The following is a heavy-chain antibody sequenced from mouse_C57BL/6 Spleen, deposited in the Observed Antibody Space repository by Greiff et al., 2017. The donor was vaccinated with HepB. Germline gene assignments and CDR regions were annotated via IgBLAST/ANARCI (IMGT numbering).Heavy chain of an antibody. V-gene: IGHV1-53*01. D-gene: IGHD2-4*01. Sequence: VQLQQPGTELVKPGASVKLSCKASGYTFTSYWMHWVKQRPGQGLEWIGNINPSNGGTNYNEKFKSKATLTVDKSSSTAYMQLSSLTSEDSAVYYCAREGVITTKKAWFAYWGQGTLVTVSA. CDR1: GYTFTSYW. CDR3: AREGVITTKKAWFAY. J-gene: IGHJ3*01. CDR2: INPSNGGT.